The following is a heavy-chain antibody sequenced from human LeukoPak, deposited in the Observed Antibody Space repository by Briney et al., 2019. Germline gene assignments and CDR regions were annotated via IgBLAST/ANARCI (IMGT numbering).Heavy chain of an antibody. J-gene: IGHJ4*02. D-gene: IGHD5-12*01. CDR3: ARVAYSGYDFRGTFDY. Sequence: PSETLSLTCTVSGGSISSGSYYWSWIRQPAGKGLEWIGHIYTSGSANYNPSLKSRVIMSVDTSKNQFSLKLSSVTAADTAVYYCARVAYSGYDFRGTFDYWGQGTLVTVSS. CDR2: IYTSGSA. V-gene: IGHV4-61*09. CDR1: GGSISSGSYY.